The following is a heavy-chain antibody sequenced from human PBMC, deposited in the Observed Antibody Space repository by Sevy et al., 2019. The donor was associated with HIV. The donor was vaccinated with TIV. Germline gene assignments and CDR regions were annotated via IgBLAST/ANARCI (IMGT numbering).Heavy chain of an antibody. CDR1: GFDFNHHW. J-gene: IGHJ4*02. CDR3: ARLPTGLQSFNYLLSTYFDS. CDR2: IKQDGSET. V-gene: IGHV3-7*01. Sequence: GGSLRLSCAASGFDFNHHWMSWVRQAPQKGLEWVANIKQDGSETYYVDSLEGRFTISGDNAKNSLSLQINDLRAEDTAVYYCARLPTGLQSFNYLLSTYFDSWGQGTLVTVSS. D-gene: IGHD3-9*01.